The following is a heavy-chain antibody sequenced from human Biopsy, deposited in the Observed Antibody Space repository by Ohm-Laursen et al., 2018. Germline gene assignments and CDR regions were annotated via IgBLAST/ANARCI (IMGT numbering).Heavy chain of an antibody. V-gene: IGHV3-33*01. CDR1: GFSFSSYG. Sequence: SPRLSCAAPGFSFSSYGMHWVRQAPGKGLEWVAVLWYDGTNKYYADSVKGRFTISRDNSKNTLYLQMNSLRAEDTAMYYCARPTNARAGGAPFDIWGQGTMVTVSS. CDR2: LWYDGTNK. J-gene: IGHJ3*02. D-gene: IGHD1-1*01. CDR3: ARPTNARAGGAPFDI.